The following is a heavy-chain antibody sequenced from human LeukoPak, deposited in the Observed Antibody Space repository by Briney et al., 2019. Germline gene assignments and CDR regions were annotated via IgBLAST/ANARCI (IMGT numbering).Heavy chain of an antibody. CDR1: GFTFSTYV. CDR3: VRGTGY. V-gene: IGHV3-64D*06. CDR2: ISSNGDNT. Sequence: GGSLRLSCSVSGFTFSTYVMHWVRQAPGKGLEYVSAISSNGDNTYYADSVKGRFTISRDNSKNTLYPQMSCLRADDTAVYYCVRGTGYWGQGTLVTVSS. J-gene: IGHJ4*02.